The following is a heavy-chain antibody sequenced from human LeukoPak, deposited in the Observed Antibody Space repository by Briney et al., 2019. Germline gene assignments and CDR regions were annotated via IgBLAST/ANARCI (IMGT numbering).Heavy chain of an antibody. CDR2: INSDGSST. D-gene: IGHD5-18*01. J-gene: IGHJ4*02. Sequence: GGSLRLSCAASGFTFSSYWMHWVRQAPGKGLVWVSRINSDGSSTSYADFVKGRFTISRDNAKNTLYLQMNSLRAEDTAVYYCARAGGGYSYGHQGYWGQGTLVTVSS. V-gene: IGHV3-74*01. CDR1: GFTFSSYW. CDR3: ARAGGGYSYGHQGY.